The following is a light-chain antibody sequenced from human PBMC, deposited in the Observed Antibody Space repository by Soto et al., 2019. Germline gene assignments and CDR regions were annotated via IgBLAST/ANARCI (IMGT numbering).Light chain of an antibody. CDR3: QQSYNLPQT. CDR2: AAS. CDR1: QSISNY. J-gene: IGKJ2*01. Sequence: DIQMPQSPSSLSESVGDRVTITCRASQSISNYLNWHQQRPGKAPKLLIHAASNLQSGVPSRFSGSGSGTYFTLTISSLQPEDFATYYCQQSYNLPQTFGQGTKLEIK. V-gene: IGKV1-39*01.